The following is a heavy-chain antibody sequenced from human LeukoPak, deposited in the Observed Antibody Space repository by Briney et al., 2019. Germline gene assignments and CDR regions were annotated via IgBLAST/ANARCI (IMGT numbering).Heavy chain of an antibody. CDR1: GYTFTSYG. D-gene: IGHD3-3*01. J-gene: IGHJ4*02. CDR2: ISAYNGNT. CDR3: ASAPYYDFWSGPKKTDFDY. Sequence: ASVKVSCKASGYTFTSYGISWVRQAPGQGLEWMGWISAYNGNTNYAQKLQGRVTMTTDTSTSTAYMELRSLRSDDTAVYYCASAPYYDFWSGPKKTDFDYWGQGTLVTVSS. V-gene: IGHV1-18*01.